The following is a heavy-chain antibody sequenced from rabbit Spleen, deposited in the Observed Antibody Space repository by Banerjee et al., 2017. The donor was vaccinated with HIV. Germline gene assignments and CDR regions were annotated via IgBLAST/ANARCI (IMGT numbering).Heavy chain of an antibody. CDR2: IDAGNSGST. Sequence: QEQLEESGGDLVKPGASLTLTCTASGFTFNNYWRWWVRQAPGKGLEWIACIDAGNSGSTYYASWAKGRFTISKTSSTTVTLQMTSLTAADTATYFCARGVNSHGDGANLWGPGTLVTVS. D-gene: IGHD6-1*01. J-gene: IGHJ4*01. CDR1: GFTFNNYW. V-gene: IGHV1S45*01. CDR3: ARGVNSHGDGANL.